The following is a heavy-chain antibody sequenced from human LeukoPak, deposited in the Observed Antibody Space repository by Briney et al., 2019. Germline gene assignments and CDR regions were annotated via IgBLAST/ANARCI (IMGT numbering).Heavy chain of an antibody. CDR2: ISSSSSYI. V-gene: IGHV3-21*01. D-gene: IGHD6-19*01. CDR3: ARDTSSGWINWFDP. J-gene: IGHJ5*02. CDR1: GFTFSSYS. Sequence: PGGSLRLSCAASGFTFSSYSMNWVRQAPGKGLEWVSSISSSSSYIYYADSVKGRFTISRDNAKNSLYLQMNSLRAEDTAVYYCARDTSSGWINWFDPWGQGTLVTVSS.